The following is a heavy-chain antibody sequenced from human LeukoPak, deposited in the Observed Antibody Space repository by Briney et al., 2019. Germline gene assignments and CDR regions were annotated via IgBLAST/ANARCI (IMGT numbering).Heavy chain of an antibody. V-gene: IGHV1-24*01. CDR1: GYTLTELS. CDR3: ARGNWYYYGSGSYYPTYNNWFDP. Sequence: ASVKVSCKVSGYTLTELSMHWVRQAPGKGLEWMGGFDPEDGETIYAQKFQGRVTMTEDTSTDTAYMELSSLRSEDTAVYYCARGNWYYYGSGSYYPTYNNWFDPWGQGTLVTVSS. J-gene: IGHJ5*02. CDR2: FDPEDGET. D-gene: IGHD3-10*01.